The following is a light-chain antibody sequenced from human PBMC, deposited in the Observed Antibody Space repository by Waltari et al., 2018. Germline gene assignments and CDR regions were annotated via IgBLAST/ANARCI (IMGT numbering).Light chain of an antibody. V-gene: IGLV2-23*02. CDR1: SVAIGAFDF. CDR3: CSYAGDSTWV. Sequence: QSALTQPASVSGSPGQSITIPCPGTSVAIGAFDFVSWYQQYPGKAPKSIIYEVTKRPSGVSNRFSGSKSGNTASLTISGLQAEDEAHYYCCSYAGDSTWVFGGGTKLTVL. J-gene: IGLJ3*02. CDR2: EVT.